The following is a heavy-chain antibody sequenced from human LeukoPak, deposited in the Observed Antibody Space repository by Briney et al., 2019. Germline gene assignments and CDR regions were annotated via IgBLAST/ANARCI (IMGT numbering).Heavy chain of an antibody. J-gene: IGHJ4*02. Sequence: PSETLSLTCTVSGGSISGSGYYWGWIRQPPGKGLEWIGSVYDSGSTYYNPSLKSRVTINVDTCKNRFSLRLSSVTAADTAEYYCARHGGAAAGLDYCGKGILVTVSS. D-gene: IGHD6-13*01. CDR3: ARHGGAAAGLDY. CDR2: VYDSGST. V-gene: IGHV4-39*01. CDR1: GGSISGSGYY.